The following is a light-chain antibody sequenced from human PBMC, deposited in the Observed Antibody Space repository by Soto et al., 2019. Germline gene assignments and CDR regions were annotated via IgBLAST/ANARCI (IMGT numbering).Light chain of an antibody. CDR1: LSVSNY. V-gene: IGKV1-39*01. Sequence: DIQMTQSPSSLSASVGDRVTITCRASLSVSNYLNWYQQRPGKAPKLLIYAASSLQSGVPSRFSGSGSGTDFTLTISSLQPEDFATYYCQQSYSTPWTFGQGTKVDIK. CDR2: AAS. J-gene: IGKJ1*01. CDR3: QQSYSTPWT.